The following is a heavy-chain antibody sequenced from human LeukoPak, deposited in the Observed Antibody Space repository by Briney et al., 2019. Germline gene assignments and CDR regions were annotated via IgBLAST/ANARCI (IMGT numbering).Heavy chain of an antibody. V-gene: IGHV4-38-2*02. D-gene: IGHD6-19*01. J-gene: IGHJ3*02. Sequence: SETLSLTCTVSGSSISSGYYWGWIRQPPGKGLEWIGSIYHSGSTYYNPSLKSRVTISVDTSKNQFSLKLSSVTAADTAVYYCASPSTIGYSSAWYVLADAFDIWGQGTMVTVSS. CDR1: GSSISSGYY. CDR3: ASPSTIGYSSAWYVLADAFDI. CDR2: IYHSGST.